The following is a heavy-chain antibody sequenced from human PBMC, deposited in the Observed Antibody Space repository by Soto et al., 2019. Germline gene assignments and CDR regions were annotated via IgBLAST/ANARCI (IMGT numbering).Heavy chain of an antibody. Sequence: LSLTCTVSGGSISSYYWSWIRQPPGKGLEWIGYIYYSGSTNYNPSLKSRVTISVDTSKNQFSLKLSSVTAADTAVYYCARGADIVAVTATDYYGMDVWGQGTTIIVSS. CDR2: IYYSGST. V-gene: IGHV4-59*01. D-gene: IGHD2-21*02. J-gene: IGHJ6*02. CDR1: GGSISSYY. CDR3: ARGADIVAVTATDYYGMDV.